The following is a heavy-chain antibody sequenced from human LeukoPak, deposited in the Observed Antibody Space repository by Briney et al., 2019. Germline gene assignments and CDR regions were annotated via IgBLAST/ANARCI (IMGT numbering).Heavy chain of an antibody. CDR2: IKQDGREK. J-gene: IGHJ6*02. D-gene: IGHD3-3*01. CDR3: ARVDRNYDFWSGYLSHYYYYYGMDV. Sequence: GGSLRLSCADSGFTFSSYWMSWVRQAPGKGLEWVANIKQDGREKYYVDSVKGRFTISRDNAKNSLYLQMNSLRAEDTAVYYCARVDRNYDFWSGYLSHYYYYYGMDVWGQGTTVTVSS. CDR1: GFTFSSYW. V-gene: IGHV3-7*01.